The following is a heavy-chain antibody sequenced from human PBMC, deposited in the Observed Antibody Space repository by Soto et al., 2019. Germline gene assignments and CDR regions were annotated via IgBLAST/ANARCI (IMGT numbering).Heavy chain of an antibody. Sequence: SETLSLTCTVSGASISSGTFYWGWIRQPPGKGLESIANIYYDGSTYYNPSLKSRVTISLDTSKNQFSLKVRSVTAADTAVYYCARLGRYYQAFDSWGQGTLVT. CDR3: ARLGRYYQAFDS. CDR2: IYYDGST. J-gene: IGHJ4*02. V-gene: IGHV4-39*01. CDR1: GASISSGTFY. D-gene: IGHD3-22*01.